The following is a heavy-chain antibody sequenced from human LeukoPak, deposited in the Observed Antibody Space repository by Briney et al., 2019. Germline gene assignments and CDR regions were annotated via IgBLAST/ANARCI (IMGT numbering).Heavy chain of an antibody. Sequence: GGSLRLSCAVSGLSFSNYSMNWVRQAPGKGLEWVSSITSSSSYIYYADSMKGRFTISRDNAKNSLYLQMNSLRAEDTAVYYCARVQRGYSYNPLGYYYYYMDVWGKGTTVTVSS. CDR2: ITSSSSYI. CDR1: GLSFSNYS. D-gene: IGHD5-18*01. J-gene: IGHJ6*03. CDR3: ARVQRGYSYNPLGYYYYYMDV. V-gene: IGHV3-21*01.